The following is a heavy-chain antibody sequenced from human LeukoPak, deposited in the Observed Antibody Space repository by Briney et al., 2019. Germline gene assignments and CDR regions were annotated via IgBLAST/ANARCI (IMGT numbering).Heavy chain of an antibody. V-gene: IGHV3-33*01. D-gene: IGHD6-13*01. Sequence: GGSLRLSCAASGFTFSSYGMHWVRQAPGKGLEWVAVIWYDGSNKYYADSVKGRFNISRDNSKNTLYLQMNSLRAEDTAVYYCARKGKKLHMAAAGTKDAFDIWGQGTMVTVSS. CDR2: IWYDGSNK. CDR1: GFTFSSYG. J-gene: IGHJ3*02. CDR3: ARKGKKLHMAAAGTKDAFDI.